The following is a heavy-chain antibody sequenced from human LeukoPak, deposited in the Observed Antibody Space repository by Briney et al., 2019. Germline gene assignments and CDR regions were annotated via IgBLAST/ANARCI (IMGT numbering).Heavy chain of an antibody. Sequence: SETLSLTCTVSGGSISSSSYYWGWLRQPPGKGLEWIGSIYYSGSTYYNPSLKSRVTISVDTSNNHFSLKLSSVTAADTAVYCCARQSADHYDSSGYVYYMDVWGKGTTVTISS. CDR2: IYYSGST. CDR1: GGSISSSSYY. CDR3: ARQSADHYDSSGYVYYMDV. J-gene: IGHJ6*03. V-gene: IGHV4-39*01. D-gene: IGHD3-22*01.